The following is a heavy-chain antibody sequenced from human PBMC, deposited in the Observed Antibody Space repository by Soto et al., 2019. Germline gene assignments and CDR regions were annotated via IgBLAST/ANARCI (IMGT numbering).Heavy chain of an antibody. Sequence: QVQLVQSGAEEKKPGASVKVSCKASGYTFTSYAMHWVRQAPGQRLEWMGWINAGNGNTKYSQKFQGRVTITRDTSASTAYMELTRLRSEGTGVYVCERSIVVVTALDYGGQGTLFTVSS. CDR1: GYTFTSYA. J-gene: IGHJ4*02. D-gene: IGHD2-21*02. CDR2: INAGNGNT. CDR3: ERSIVVVTALDY. V-gene: IGHV1-3*05.